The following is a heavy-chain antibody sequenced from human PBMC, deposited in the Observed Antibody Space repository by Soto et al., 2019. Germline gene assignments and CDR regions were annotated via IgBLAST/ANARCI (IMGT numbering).Heavy chain of an antibody. CDR1: GASISGFY. CDR3: VRDGTKTLRDWFDP. V-gene: IGHV4-4*07. CDR2: IYATGTT. Sequence: SETLSLTCTVSGASISGFYWSWIRKSAGKGLEWIGRIYATGTTDYNPSLKSRVMMSVDTSKKQFSLKLRSVTAADTDVYYCVRDGTKTLRDWFDPWGQGISVTVSS. J-gene: IGHJ5*02. D-gene: IGHD1-1*01.